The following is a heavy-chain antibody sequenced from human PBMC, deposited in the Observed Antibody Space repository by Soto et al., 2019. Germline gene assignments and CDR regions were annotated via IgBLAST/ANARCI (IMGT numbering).Heavy chain of an antibody. J-gene: IGHJ4*02. CDR3: ARDLDPYYGGNSLSLDY. Sequence: QVQLVQSGAEVKKPGSSVKVSCKASGGSFSTYGINWVRLAPGQGLEWMGGIIPKFGTTNYAQTFRGRVTITADESTKTAYREPNSLRSEDTAVYFCARDLDPYYGGNSLSLDYWGQGTLVNVSS. V-gene: IGHV1-69*13. CDR1: GGSFSTYG. D-gene: IGHD4-17*01. CDR2: IIPKFGTT.